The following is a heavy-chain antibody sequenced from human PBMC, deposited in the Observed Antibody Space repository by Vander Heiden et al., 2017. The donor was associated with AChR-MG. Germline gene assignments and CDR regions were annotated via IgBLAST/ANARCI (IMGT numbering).Heavy chain of an antibody. CDR3: ARHLRRYSSSWYVSPVDY. CDR2: IYYSGST. CDR1: GGSISSSSYY. V-gene: IGHV4-39*01. Sequence: QLQLQESGPGLVKPSETLSLTCTVSGGSISSSSYYWGWIRQPPGKGLEWIGSIYYSGSTYYNPSLKSRVTISVDTSKNQFSLKLSSVTAADTAVYYCARHLRRYSSSWYVSPVDYWGQGTLVTVSS. J-gene: IGHJ4*02. D-gene: IGHD6-13*01.